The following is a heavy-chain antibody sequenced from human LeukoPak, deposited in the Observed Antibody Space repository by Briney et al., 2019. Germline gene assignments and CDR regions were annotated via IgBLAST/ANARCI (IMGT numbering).Heavy chain of an antibody. Sequence: GGSLRLSCAASGFTFSSYEMNWVRQAPGKGLEWVGFIRSKAYGGTTEYAASVKGRFTISRDDSKSIAYLQMNSLKTEDTAVYYCTRSLNYYDSSGSHRDYYYYYMDVWGKGTTVTISS. V-gene: IGHV3-49*04. CDR3: TRSLNYYDSSGSHRDYYYYYMDV. D-gene: IGHD3-22*01. CDR1: GFTFSSYE. J-gene: IGHJ6*03. CDR2: IRSKAYGGTT.